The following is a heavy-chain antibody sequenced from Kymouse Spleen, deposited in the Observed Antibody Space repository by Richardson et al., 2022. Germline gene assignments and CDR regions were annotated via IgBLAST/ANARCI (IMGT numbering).Heavy chain of an antibody. J-gene: IGHJ5*02. V-gene: IGHV4-39*01. CDR2: IYYSGST. CDR1: GGSISSSSYY. Sequence: QLQLQESGPGLVKPSETLSLTCTVSGGSISSSSYYWGWIRQPPGKGLEWIGSIYYSGSTYYNPSLKSRVTISVDTSKNQFSLKLSSVTAADTAVYYCARHVEYSSSQGNWFDPWGQGTLVTVSS. D-gene: IGHD6-6*01. CDR3: ARHVEYSSSQGNWFDP.